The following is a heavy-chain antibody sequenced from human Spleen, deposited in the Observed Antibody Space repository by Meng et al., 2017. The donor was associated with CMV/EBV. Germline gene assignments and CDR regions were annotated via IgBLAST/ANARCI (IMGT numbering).Heavy chain of an antibody. J-gene: IGHJ3*02. CDR3: ARGESYNILTGYYPLIGAFDI. D-gene: IGHD3-9*01. V-gene: IGHV4-61*01. CDR2: IYHSGST. CDR1: GGSVSSGSYY. Sequence: SETLSLTCTVSGGSVSSGSYYWSWIRQPPGKGLEWIGHIYHSGSTNYNPSLKSRVTISVDTSRNQISLKLSSVTAADTAVYYCARGESYNILTGYYPLIGAFDIWGQGTMVTVS.